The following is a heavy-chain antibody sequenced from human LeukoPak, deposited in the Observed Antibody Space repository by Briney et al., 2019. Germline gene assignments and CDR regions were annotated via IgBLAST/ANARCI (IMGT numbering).Heavy chain of an antibody. CDR3: AREVVVAATLDY. V-gene: IGHV3-48*03. Sequence: PGGSLRLSCAASGFTFSSYEMNWVRQAPGKGLEWVSYISSSGSTIYYADSVKGRFTISRDNAKNSLYLRMNSLRAEDTAVYYCAREVVVAATLDYWGQGTLVTVSS. J-gene: IGHJ4*02. CDR2: ISSSGSTI. CDR1: GFTFSSYE. D-gene: IGHD2-15*01.